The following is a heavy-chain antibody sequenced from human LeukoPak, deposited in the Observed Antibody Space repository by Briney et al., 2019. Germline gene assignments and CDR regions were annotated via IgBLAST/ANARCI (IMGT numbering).Heavy chain of an antibody. CDR3: AREVYSSGWYVSYYMDV. CDR2: ISAYNGNT. D-gene: IGHD6-19*01. J-gene: IGHJ6*03. CDR1: GYTCTSYG. Sequence: GASVKVSCKASGYTCTSYGISWVRQAPGQGLEWMGWISAYNGNTNYAQKLQGRVTMTTDTSTSTAYMELRSLRSDDTAVYYCAREVYSSGWYVSYYMDVWGKGTTVTVSS. V-gene: IGHV1-18*01.